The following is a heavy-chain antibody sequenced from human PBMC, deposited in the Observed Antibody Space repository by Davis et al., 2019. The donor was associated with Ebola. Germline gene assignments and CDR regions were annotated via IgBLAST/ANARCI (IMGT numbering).Heavy chain of an antibody. Sequence: GESLKISCAASGFTFSGSSMNWVRRAPGKGLEWVSHISGGTGTIEYADSVKGRFTMSRDNAKNSLYLQMNSLRADDTAVYYCARARGAGPGGHFDIWGQGTQVTVSS. J-gene: IGHJ4*02. CDR3: ARARGAGPGGHFDI. D-gene: IGHD3-10*01. CDR1: GFTFSGSS. CDR2: ISGGTGTI. V-gene: IGHV3-48*01.